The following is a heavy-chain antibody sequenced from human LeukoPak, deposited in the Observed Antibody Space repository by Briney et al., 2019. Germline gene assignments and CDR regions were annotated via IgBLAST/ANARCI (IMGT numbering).Heavy chain of an antibody. CDR3: ARDGRYYGSGRDPQGWFDP. CDR1: GDTFSSNT. J-gene: IGHJ5*02. CDR2: IIPILGIA. D-gene: IGHD3-10*01. Sequence: SVKVSCKASGDTFSSNTISWVRQAPGQGLEWMGRIIPILGIANYAQKFQGRVTITADKSTSTAYMELSSLRSEDTAVYYCARDGRYYGSGRDPQGWFDPWGQGTLVTVSS. V-gene: IGHV1-69*04.